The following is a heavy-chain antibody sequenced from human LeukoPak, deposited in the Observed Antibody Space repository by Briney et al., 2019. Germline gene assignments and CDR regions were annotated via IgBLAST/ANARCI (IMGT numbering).Heavy chain of an antibody. CDR2: VYHSVST. V-gene: IGHV4-39*07. CDR1: SGSISTSNYY. J-gene: IGHJ5*02. CDR3: ARGGFSGYDPQGDWFDP. Sequence: SETLSLTCTVSSGSISTSNYYWGWIRQPPGKGLEWIGSVYHSVSTYYNPSPKSRVTKSLDTSKNQFSLKLSSVTDADTAVYYCARGGFSGYDPQGDWFDPWGQGTLVTVSS. D-gene: IGHD5-12*01.